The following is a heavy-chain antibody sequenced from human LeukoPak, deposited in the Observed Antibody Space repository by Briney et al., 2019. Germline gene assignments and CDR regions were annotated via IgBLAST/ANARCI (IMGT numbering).Heavy chain of an antibody. D-gene: IGHD3-22*01. CDR2: INPNSGGT. Sequence: ASVKVSCKASGYTFTGYYMHWVQQAPGQGLEWMGWINPNSGGTNYAQKFQGRVTMTRDTSISTAYMELSRLRSDDTAVYYCASEVERGSGYYPHLFDYWGQGTLVTVSS. V-gene: IGHV1-2*02. CDR1: GYTFTGYY. J-gene: IGHJ4*02. CDR3: ASEVERGSGYYPHLFDY.